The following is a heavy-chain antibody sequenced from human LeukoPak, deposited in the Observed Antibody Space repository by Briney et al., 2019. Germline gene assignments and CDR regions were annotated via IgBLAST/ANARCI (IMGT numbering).Heavy chain of an antibody. D-gene: IGHD5-12*01. V-gene: IGHV3-23*01. J-gene: IGHJ4*02. CDR2: IGGSGGST. CDR3: AKGTSGYDTRDY. Sequence: GGSLRLSCAASGFTFSSYAMSWVRQAPGKGLGWVSAIGGSGGSTYYTDSVKGRFTISRHNSKNTLYLQMNSLRAEDTAVYYCAKGTSGYDTRDYWGQGTLVTVSS. CDR1: GFTFSSYA.